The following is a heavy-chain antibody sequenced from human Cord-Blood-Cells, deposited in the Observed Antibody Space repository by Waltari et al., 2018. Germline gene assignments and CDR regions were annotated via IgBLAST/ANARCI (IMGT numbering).Heavy chain of an antibody. CDR2: TRNKANSYST. D-gene: IGHD6-13*01. J-gene: IGHJ4*02. CDR3: ARAGYSSSWYLGGY. V-gene: IGHV3-72*01. Sequence: EVQLVESGGGLVQPGGSLRLSCAASGFTFSDHYMDWVRQAPGKGLEWVGRTRNKANSYSTEYAASVKGRFTIARDDSKNSLYLQMNSLKTEDTAVYYCARAGYSSSWYLGGYWGQGTLVTVSS. CDR1: GFTFSDHY.